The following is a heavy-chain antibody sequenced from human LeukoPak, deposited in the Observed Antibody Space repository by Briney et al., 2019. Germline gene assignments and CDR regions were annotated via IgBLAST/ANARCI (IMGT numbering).Heavy chain of an antibody. J-gene: IGHJ4*02. D-gene: IGHD5-12*01. CDR1: GYTFTGYY. CDR3: ARVIEYSGYDFRFDY. Sequence: ASVKVSCKASGYTFTGYYMHWVRQAPGQGFEWMGWVNPNSGGTNYAQKFQGRVTMTRDTSISTAYMDLSRLASDDTAVYYCARVIEYSGYDFRFDYWGQGTLVTVSS. V-gene: IGHV1-2*02. CDR2: VNPNSGGT.